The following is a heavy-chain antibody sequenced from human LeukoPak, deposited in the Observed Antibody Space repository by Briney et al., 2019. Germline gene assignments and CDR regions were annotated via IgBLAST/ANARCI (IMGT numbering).Heavy chain of an antibody. CDR1: GGSISSYY. CDR3: ARENYDILTGYPHFDY. Sequence: SEALSLTCTVSGGSISSYYWSWIRQPAGKGLEWIGRIYTSGSTNYNPSLKSRVTMSVDTSKNQFSLKLSSATAADTAVYYCARENYDILTGYPHFDYWGQGTLVTVSS. J-gene: IGHJ4*02. CDR2: IYTSGST. D-gene: IGHD3-9*01. V-gene: IGHV4-4*07.